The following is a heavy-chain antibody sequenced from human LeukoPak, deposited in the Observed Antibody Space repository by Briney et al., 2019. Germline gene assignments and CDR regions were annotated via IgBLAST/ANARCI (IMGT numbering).Heavy chain of an antibody. CDR2: INPSGGST. Sequence: ASVKVSCKASGYTFTSYYMHWVRQAPGQGLEWMGIINPSGGSTSYAQKLQGRVTMTRDTSTSTVYMELSSLRSEDTAVYYCARSRTYYYDSSGPYYFDYWGQGTLVTVSS. CDR1: GYTFTSYY. CDR3: ARSRTYYYDSSGPYYFDY. V-gene: IGHV1-46*01. J-gene: IGHJ4*02. D-gene: IGHD3-22*01.